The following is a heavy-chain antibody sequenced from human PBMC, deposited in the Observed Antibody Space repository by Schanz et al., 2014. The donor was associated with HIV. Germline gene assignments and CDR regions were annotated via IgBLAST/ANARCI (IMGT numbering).Heavy chain of an antibody. CDR3: ARETSGFSTSWPPRYHYYGMDV. J-gene: IGHJ6*02. CDR1: GVTISTFA. CDR2: MWHDESHK. V-gene: IGHV3-33*08. Sequence: QVRLLESGGGVVQPGGSLRLSWVASGVTISTFAMHWVRQAPGKGLEWVAAMWHDESHKGYADSVKGRFTISRDNSKNTLYLVMNSLRPEDTAVYYCARETSGFSTSWPPRYHYYGMDVWGQGTTVTVSS. D-gene: IGHD6-13*01.